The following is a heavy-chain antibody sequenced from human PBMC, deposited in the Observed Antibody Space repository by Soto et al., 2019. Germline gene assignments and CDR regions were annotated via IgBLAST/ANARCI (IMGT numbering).Heavy chain of an antibody. V-gene: IGHV4-4*02. Sequence: SETLSLTCAVSSGSISSSNWWSWVRQPPGKGLEWIGEIYHSGSTNYNPSLKSRVTISVDKSKNQFSLKLSSVTAADTAVYYCARKRRLHGDYVHYYYYMDVWGKGTTVTVSS. CDR3: ARKRRLHGDYVHYYYYMDV. D-gene: IGHD4-17*01. CDR2: IYHSGST. J-gene: IGHJ6*03. CDR1: SGSISSSNW.